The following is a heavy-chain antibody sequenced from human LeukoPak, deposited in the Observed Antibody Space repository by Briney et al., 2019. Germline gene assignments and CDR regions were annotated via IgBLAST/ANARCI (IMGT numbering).Heavy chain of an antibody. D-gene: IGHD5-24*01. J-gene: IGHJ4*02. V-gene: IGHV3-30*04. CDR1: GFTFSDHA. CDR2: ISYDGNTE. Sequence: GRSLRLSCAASGFTFSDHAMHWVRQAPGKELEWVAVISYDGNTEFYADSVKGQFTISRDNSKNTLYLQMNSLRGEDTAVYFCARTPRDGYNSLEYWGQGTLVTVSS. CDR3: ARTPRDGYNSLEY.